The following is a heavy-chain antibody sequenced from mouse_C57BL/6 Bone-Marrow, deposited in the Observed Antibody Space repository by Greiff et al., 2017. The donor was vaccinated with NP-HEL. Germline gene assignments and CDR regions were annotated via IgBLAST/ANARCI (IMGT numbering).Heavy chain of an antibody. CDR1: GFSLTSYG. J-gene: IGHJ4*01. V-gene: IGHV2-5*01. Sequence: VQRVESGPGLVQPSQSLSITCTVSGFSLTSYGVHWVRQSPGKGLEWLGVIWRGGSTDYNAAFMSRLSITKDNSKSQVFFKMNSLQADDTAIYYCAKKGDYYGSSSYYAMDYWGQGTSVTVSS. D-gene: IGHD1-1*01. CDR2: IWRGGST. CDR3: AKKGDYYGSSSYYAMDY.